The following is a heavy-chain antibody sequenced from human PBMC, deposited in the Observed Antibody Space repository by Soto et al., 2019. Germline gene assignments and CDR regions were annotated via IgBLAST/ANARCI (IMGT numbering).Heavy chain of an antibody. CDR1: GFTFSSYW. J-gene: IGHJ4*02. D-gene: IGHD4-17*01. V-gene: IGHV3-7*01. Sequence: GGSLRLSCAASGFTFSSYWMSWVRQAPGKGLEWVANIKQDGSEKYYVDSVKGRFTISRDNAKNSLYLQMNSLRADDTAVYYCARETVTTASYYFDYWGQGTLVTVSS. CDR3: ARETVTTASYYFDY. CDR2: IKQDGSEK.